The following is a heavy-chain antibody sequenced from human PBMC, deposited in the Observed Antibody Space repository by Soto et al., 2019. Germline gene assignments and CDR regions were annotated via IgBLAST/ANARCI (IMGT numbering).Heavy chain of an antibody. D-gene: IGHD6-6*01. V-gene: IGHV4-31*03. Sequence: QVQLQESGPGLVKPSQTLSLTCTVSGGSISSGGYYWSWIRQHPGKGLEWIGYIYYSGSTYYIPSLKSRVTISVDTSKNQFSLKLSSVTAADAAVYYCARDRNPYSSSKRSSWFDPWGQGTLVTVSS. CDR2: IYYSGST. CDR1: GGSISSGGYY. CDR3: ARDRNPYSSSKRSSWFDP. J-gene: IGHJ5*02.